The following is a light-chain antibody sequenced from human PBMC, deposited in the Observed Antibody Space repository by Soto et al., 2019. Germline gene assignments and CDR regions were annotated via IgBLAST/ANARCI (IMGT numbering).Light chain of an antibody. CDR3: GSYTSSSTDVV. Sequence: SALTQPSSVSGSPGQSITISCTGTSSDVGGYNYVSWYQQHPGKAPKLMIYDVSNRPSGVSNRFSGSKSGNTASLIISGLQAEDEADYYCGSYTSSSTDVVFGGGTKLTVL. J-gene: IGLJ2*01. CDR1: SSDVGGYNY. V-gene: IGLV2-14*01. CDR2: DVS.